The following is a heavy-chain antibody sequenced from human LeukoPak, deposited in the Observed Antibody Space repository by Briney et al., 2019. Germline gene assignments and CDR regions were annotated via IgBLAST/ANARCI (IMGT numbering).Heavy chain of an antibody. CDR1: GFTFSSYA. V-gene: IGHV3-23*01. CDR2: ISGSGGTT. D-gene: IGHD6-19*01. Sequence: PGGSLRLSCAASGFTFSSYAMSWVRQAPGKGLEWVSAISGSGGTTYYTDSVKGRFTISRDNSKNTLYLQVNSLIAEDTAVYYCAKGNVRRIAVAGTPFDYWGQGTLVTVSS. CDR3: AKGNVRRIAVAGTPFDY. J-gene: IGHJ4*02.